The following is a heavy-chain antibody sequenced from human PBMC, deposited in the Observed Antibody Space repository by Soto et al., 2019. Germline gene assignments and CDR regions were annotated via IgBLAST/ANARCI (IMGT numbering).Heavy chain of an antibody. J-gene: IGHJ4*02. D-gene: IGHD3-10*01. Sequence: GGSLRLSCAASGFIVSDNYMSWVRQAPGKGLEWVSVIYSGGSTYYADSVKGRFTISRDNSKNTLYLQMNSLRAEDTAVYYCARGGYYGSGSYNAYWGQGTLVTVSS. V-gene: IGHV3-66*01. CDR1: GFIVSDNY. CDR2: IYSGGST. CDR3: ARGGYYGSGSYNAY.